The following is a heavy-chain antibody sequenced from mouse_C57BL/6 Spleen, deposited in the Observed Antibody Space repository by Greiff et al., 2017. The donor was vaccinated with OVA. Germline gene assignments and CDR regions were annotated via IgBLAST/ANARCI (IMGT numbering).Heavy chain of an antibody. CDR1: GYTFTDYY. J-gene: IGHJ4*01. D-gene: IGHD2-4*01. V-gene: IGHV1-26*01. Sequence: VQLQQSGPELVKPGASVKISCKASGYTFTDYYMNWVKQSHGKSLEWIGDINPNNGGTSYNQKFKGKATLTVDKSSSTAYMEHRSLTSEDSAVYYGARRNYDYGYYAMDYWGQGTSVTVSS. CDR3: ARRNYDYGYYAMDY. CDR2: INPNNGGT.